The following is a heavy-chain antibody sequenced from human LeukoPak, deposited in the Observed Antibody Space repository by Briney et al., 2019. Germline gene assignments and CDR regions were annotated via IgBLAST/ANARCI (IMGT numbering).Heavy chain of an antibody. CDR3: ATSKYSGNHHLDY. D-gene: IGHD1-26*01. CDR2: VDPENGEI. CDR1: GYTFTDSY. J-gene: IGHJ4*02. V-gene: IGHV1-69-2*01. Sequence: ASVKVSCKASGYTFTDSYMHWVQQAPGKGLEWMGRVDPENGEIVYAEKFQGRVTITADTSTDTAYMELGSLRSEDTAVYYCATSKYSGNHHLDYWGQGNLVTVSS.